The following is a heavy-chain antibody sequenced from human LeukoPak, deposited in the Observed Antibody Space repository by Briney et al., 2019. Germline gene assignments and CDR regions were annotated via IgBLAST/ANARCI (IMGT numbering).Heavy chain of an antibody. CDR2: INQDGSEK. V-gene: IGHV3-7*01. CDR3: ASSYYYDGDY. J-gene: IGHJ4*02. CDR1: GFTFNIYW. D-gene: IGHD3-22*01. Sequence: PGGSLRLSCAASGFTFNIYWVTWVRQAPGKGLEWVANINQDGSEKNYVDSVKGRFTISRDNAKNSLYLQMNSLRDEDTALYYCASSYYYDGDYWGQGTLVTVSS.